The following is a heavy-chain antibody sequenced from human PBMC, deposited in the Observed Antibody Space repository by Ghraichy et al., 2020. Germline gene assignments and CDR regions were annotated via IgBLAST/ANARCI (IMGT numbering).Heavy chain of an antibody. J-gene: IGHJ4*02. CDR3: ARDHSSGYYGIDY. Sequence: GGSLRLSCSASGFTVSSNYMSWVRQAPGKGLEWVSVIYSGGSTYYADSVKGRFTISRDNSKNTLYLQMNSLRAEDTAVYYCARDHSSGYYGIDYWGQGTLVTVSS. D-gene: IGHD3-22*01. V-gene: IGHV3-66*01. CDR2: IYSGGST. CDR1: GFTVSSNY.